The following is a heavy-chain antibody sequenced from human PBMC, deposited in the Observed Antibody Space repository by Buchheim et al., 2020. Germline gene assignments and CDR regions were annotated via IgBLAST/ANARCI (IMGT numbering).Heavy chain of an antibody. V-gene: IGHV4-59*11. CDR2: ISYSGTT. CDR1: SGSINPHY. D-gene: IGHD3-22*01. Sequence: QVQLQESGPGLVKPAETLSLTCTVSSGSINPHYWSWVRQPPGKGLEWIGYISYSGTTSYNPSLKSRFTIVRDTSKGPLSLKMNSVSAADTAVYYCAREGKPMTLDVWGQGTT. CDR3: AREGKPMTLDV. J-gene: IGHJ6*02.